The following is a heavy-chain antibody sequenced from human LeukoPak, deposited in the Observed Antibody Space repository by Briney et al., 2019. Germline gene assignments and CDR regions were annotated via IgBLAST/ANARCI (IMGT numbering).Heavy chain of an antibody. CDR2: IFYTGTT. CDR1: GGSIGSDNYY. J-gene: IGHJ5*02. CDR3: AGRPPNLNWSDP. V-gene: IGHV4-39*01. Sequence: PSETLSLTCTVSGGSIGSDNYYWDWIRQPPGKGLEFIAGIFYTGTTYYNPSLKSRVTISIDTSKNQLTLKLYSVTAADTAVYFCAGRPPNLNWSDPWGQGTLVTVSS.